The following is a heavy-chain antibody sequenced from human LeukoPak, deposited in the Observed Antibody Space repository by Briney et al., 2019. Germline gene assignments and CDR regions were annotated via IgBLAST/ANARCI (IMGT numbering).Heavy chain of an antibody. Sequence: PSETLSLTCTVSGGSISSYYWNWIRQPPGKGLEWIGYIYNSGSTNYNPSLKSRVTISVDTSKNQFSLKLTSVTAADTAVYYCARAGGVSPYDTSDYPAAFDIWGQGTMVTVSS. CDR1: GGSISSYY. J-gene: IGHJ3*02. CDR3: ARAGGVSPYDTSDYPAAFDI. D-gene: IGHD3-22*01. V-gene: IGHV4-59*01. CDR2: IYNSGST.